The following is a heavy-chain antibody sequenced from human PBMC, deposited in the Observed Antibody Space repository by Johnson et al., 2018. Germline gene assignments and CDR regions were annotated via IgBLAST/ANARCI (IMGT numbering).Heavy chain of an antibody. CDR1: GGNLKNYG. V-gene: IGHV1-69*06. J-gene: IGHJ6*02. D-gene: IGHD2-21*02. CDR3: ARDPLPNLGVLVPAGMDG. CDR2: FIPVAETA. Sequence: VQLVESGAEVTKPGSSXKVSCQASGGNLKNYGITWVRPAPGQGLEWMGWFIPVAETANYAQKFQGRSTITADKSTSTTYTALNRQRMAESAVYDCARDPLPNLGVLVPAGMDGWGQGTKVTGSS.